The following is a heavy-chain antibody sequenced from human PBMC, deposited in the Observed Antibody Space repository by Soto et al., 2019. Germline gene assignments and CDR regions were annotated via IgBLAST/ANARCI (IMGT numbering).Heavy chain of an antibody. CDR1: GGTFSSYA. V-gene: IGHV1-69*12. Sequence: QVQLVQSGAEVKKPGSSVKVSCKASGGTFSSYAISWVRQAPGQGLEWMGGIIPILGTANYAQKFQGRVTITGGESPSTASMGLSSLRSGATAVYSCAGATIFGVVRPPVVDYWGQGTLVTVSS. D-gene: IGHD3-3*01. CDR3: AGATIFGVVRPPVVDY. CDR2: IIPILGTA. J-gene: IGHJ4*02.